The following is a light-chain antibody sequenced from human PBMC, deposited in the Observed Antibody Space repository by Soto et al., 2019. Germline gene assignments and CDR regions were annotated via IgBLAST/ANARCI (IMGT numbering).Light chain of an antibody. J-gene: IGKJ3*01. CDR3: QQYNTSPT. CDR2: GAS. CDR1: QSVSSSY. Sequence: EIVLTQSPGTLSLSPGERATLSCRASQSVSSSYLAWYQQKPGQAPRPLIYGASSRATGIPDRFSGSGSGTDFTLTISRLEPEDFAVYYCQQYNTSPTFGPGTKVDIK. V-gene: IGKV3-20*01.